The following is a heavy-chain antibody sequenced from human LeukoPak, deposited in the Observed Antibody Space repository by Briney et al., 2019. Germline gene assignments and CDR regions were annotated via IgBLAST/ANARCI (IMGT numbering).Heavy chain of an antibody. CDR3: ARNGSSSPNFYYYYFMDV. CDR2: IYHSGST. D-gene: IGHD6-6*01. Sequence: SETLSLTCTVSGYSISSGYYWGWIRQPPGKGLEWIGSIYHSGSTYYNPSLKSRVTISVDTSKNQFSLKLSSVTAADTAVYYCARNGSSSPNFYYYYFMDVWGKGTTVTVSS. CDR1: GYSISSGYY. V-gene: IGHV4-38-2*02. J-gene: IGHJ6*03.